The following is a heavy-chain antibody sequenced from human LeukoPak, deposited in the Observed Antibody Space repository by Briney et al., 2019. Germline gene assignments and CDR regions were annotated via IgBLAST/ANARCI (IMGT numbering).Heavy chain of an antibody. V-gene: IGHV3-21*01. J-gene: IGHJ4*02. Sequence: AGGSLRLSCAASGFTFSSYGVNWVRQAPGKGLEWVSSISSSSSYIYYADSVKGRFTISRDNAKNSLYLQMNSLRAEDTAVYYCARGGSSVVVVAATGHYFDYWGQGILVTVSP. CDR2: ISSSSSYI. D-gene: IGHD2-15*01. CDR1: GFTFSSYG. CDR3: ARGGSSVVVVAATGHYFDY.